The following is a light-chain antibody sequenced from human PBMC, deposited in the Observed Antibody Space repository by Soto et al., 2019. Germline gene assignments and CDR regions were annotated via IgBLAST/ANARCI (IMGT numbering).Light chain of an antibody. CDR2: EVN. V-gene: IGLV2-8*01. J-gene: IGLJ1*01. CDR1: SSDVGGYNF. Sequence: QSALTQPPSASGSPGQSVTISCTGTSSDVGGYNFVSWYQQHPGKAPKLMIYEVNKRPSGVPNRFSGSKSGNTASLTVSGLPAEDEADYYCSSNAGNSNRYVFGTGTKLTVL. CDR3: SSNAGNSNRYV.